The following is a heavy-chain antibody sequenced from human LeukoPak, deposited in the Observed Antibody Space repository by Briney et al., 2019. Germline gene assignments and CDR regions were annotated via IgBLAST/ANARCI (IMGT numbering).Heavy chain of an antibody. CDR1: GLTVSSNS. Sequence: GGSLRLSCAASGLTVSSNSMSWVRQAPGKRLEWVSFIYSGGSTYYADSVKGRFTISRDNSKNTLYLQMNSLRADDTAVYYCARRAGAYSHPYDCWGQGTLVTVSS. CDR2: IYSGGST. CDR3: ARRAGAYSHPYDC. J-gene: IGHJ4*02. D-gene: IGHD4/OR15-4a*01. V-gene: IGHV3-53*01.